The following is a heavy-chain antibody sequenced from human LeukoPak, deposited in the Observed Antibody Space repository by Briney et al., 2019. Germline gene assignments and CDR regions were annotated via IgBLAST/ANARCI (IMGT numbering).Heavy chain of an antibody. V-gene: IGHV4-59*01. Sequence: SETLSLTCTVSVGSISSYYWSWIPQPPGKGLEWLGYIYKSGTTSYNPSLKSRVTISVDTSKDQFSLKLSSVTAPATAVYYRVRGGHHSSGSHYNAQWVAASNYYYYYMDVWGKGTTVTVSS. CDR3: VRGGHHSSGSHYNAQWVAASNYYYYYMDV. CDR1: VGSISSYY. J-gene: IGHJ6*03. CDR2: IYKSGTT. D-gene: IGHD3-10*01.